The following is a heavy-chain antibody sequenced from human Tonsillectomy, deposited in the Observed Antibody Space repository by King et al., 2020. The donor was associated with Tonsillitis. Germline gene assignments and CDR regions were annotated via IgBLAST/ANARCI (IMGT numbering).Heavy chain of an antibody. CDR3: ARLPCTGGSCYSRGSFDY. D-gene: IGHD2-15*01. J-gene: IGHJ4*02. Sequence: VQLQESGPGLVKPSETLSLTCTVSGGSISSYYWSWIRQPPGKGLEWFGYIYYSGSTSYNPSLKSRVTISVDTSKNQFSLKLSSVTAADTAVYYCARLPCTGGSCYSRGSFDYWGQGTLVTVSS. CDR2: IYYSGST. CDR1: GGSISSYY. V-gene: IGHV4-59*08.